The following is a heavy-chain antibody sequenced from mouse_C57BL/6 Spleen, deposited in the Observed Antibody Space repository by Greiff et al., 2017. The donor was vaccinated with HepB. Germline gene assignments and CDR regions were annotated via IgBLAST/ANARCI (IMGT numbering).Heavy chain of an antibody. D-gene: IGHD3-2*02. CDR2: INPGSGGT. J-gene: IGHJ4*01. Sequence: VQLQQSGAELVRPGTSMKVSCKASGYAFTNYLIEWVKQRPGQGLEWIGVINPGSGGTNYNEKFKGKATLTTDKSSSTAYMQLSSLTSEDSAVYFCARTPQLRLRAMDYWGQGTSVTVSS. CDR3: ARTPQLRLRAMDY. V-gene: IGHV1-54*01. CDR1: GYAFTNYL.